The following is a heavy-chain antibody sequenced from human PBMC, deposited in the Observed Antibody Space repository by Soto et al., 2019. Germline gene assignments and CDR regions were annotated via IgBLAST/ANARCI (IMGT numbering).Heavy chain of an antibody. V-gene: IGHV4-30-2*01. CDR3: ARGAGTTYYYYGMDV. CDR1: VGSISSGGYS. Sequence: SETLSLTSAVSVGSISSGGYSWSWIRQPPGKGLEWIGYIYHSGSTYYNPSLKSRVTISVDRSKNQFSLKLSSVTAADTAVYYCARGAGTTYYYYGMDVWGQGTTVTVSS. J-gene: IGHJ6*02. D-gene: IGHD1-7*01. CDR2: IYHSGST.